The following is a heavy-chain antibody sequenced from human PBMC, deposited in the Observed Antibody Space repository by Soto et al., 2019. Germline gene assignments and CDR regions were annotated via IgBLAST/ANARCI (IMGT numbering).Heavy chain of an antibody. Sequence: PGGSLRLSCAASGFTFSSYAMHWVRQAPGKGLEWVAVISYDGSNKYYADSVKGRFTISRDNSKNTLYLQMNSLRAEDTAVYYCARDRWSSSSYYYYYGMDVWGQGTTVTVSS. CDR3: ARDRWSSSSYYYYYGMDV. CDR2: ISYDGSNK. J-gene: IGHJ6*02. D-gene: IGHD6-6*01. CDR1: GFTFSSYA. V-gene: IGHV3-30-3*01.